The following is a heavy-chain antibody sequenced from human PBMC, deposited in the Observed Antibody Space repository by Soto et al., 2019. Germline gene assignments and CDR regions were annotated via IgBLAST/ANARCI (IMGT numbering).Heavy chain of an antibody. CDR2: IYFTGKA. D-gene: IGHD4-4*01. CDR1: GDSIRDGGYY. Sequence: SETLSLTCTVSGDSIRDGGYYWAWIRQRPGQGLEWMGYIYFTGKANYNPSLENRLTMSVDMSRRQLYLRLTSVTAADTAVYFCAKDPSPQPIPAVTPGWFDPWGQGIAVTVSS. V-gene: IGHV4-31*03. CDR3: AKDPSPQPIPAVTPGWFDP. J-gene: IGHJ5*02.